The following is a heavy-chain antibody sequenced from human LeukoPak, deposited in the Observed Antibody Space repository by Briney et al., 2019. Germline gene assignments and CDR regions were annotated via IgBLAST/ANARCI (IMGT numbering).Heavy chain of an antibody. V-gene: IGHV3-23*01. CDR2: ISDSGGRT. CDR1: GFTFSSYA. CDR3: AKDNYYDSGVAFWSYFDY. Sequence: TGGSLRLFCAASGFTFSSYAMHWVRQAPGKGLEWVAGISDSGGRTNYADSVKGRFTISRDNPKNTLYLQMNSLRAEDTAVYYCAKDNYYDSGVAFWSYFDYWGQGTLVTVSS. D-gene: IGHD3-22*01. J-gene: IGHJ4*02.